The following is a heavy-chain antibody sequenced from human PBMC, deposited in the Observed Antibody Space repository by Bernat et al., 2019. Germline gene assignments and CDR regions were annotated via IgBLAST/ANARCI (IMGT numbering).Heavy chain of an antibody. Sequence: QVQLVESGGGVVQPGRSLRLSCAASGFTFSSYAMHWVRQAPGKGLEGVAVISYDGSNKYYADSLKGRFTISRDNSKNTLYLKMNSLRAEDPAVYYCARGLGGIPYWGQGTLVTVSS. CDR3: ARGLGGIPY. D-gene: IGHD3-10*01. CDR2: ISYDGSNK. J-gene: IGHJ4*02. V-gene: IGHV3-30-3*01. CDR1: GFTFSSYA.